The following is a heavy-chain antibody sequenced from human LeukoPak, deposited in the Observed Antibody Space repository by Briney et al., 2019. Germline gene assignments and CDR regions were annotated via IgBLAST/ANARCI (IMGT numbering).Heavy chain of an antibody. CDR2: ITSSSSYV. Sequence: PGGSLRLSCEASGFTFSTYNMNWVRQAPGKGLEWVSSITSSSSYVFYADSVKGRFTISRDNAKNSLYLQMNSLRAEDTAVYYCARDLHYYYYYYMDVWGKGTTVTVSS. V-gene: IGHV3-21*01. J-gene: IGHJ6*03. CDR3: ARDLHYYYYYYMDV. CDR1: GFTFSTYN.